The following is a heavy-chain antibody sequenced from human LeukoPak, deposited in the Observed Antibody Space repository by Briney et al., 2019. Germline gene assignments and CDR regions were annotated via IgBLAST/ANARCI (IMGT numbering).Heavy chain of an antibody. D-gene: IGHD6-19*01. J-gene: IGHJ3*02. V-gene: IGHV4-59*13. Sequence: ASETLSLTCTVSGGSISSYYWSWIRQPPGKGLEWIGYIYYSGSTNYNPSLKSRVTISVDTSKNQFSLKLSSVTAADTAVYYCARDSGSAVAAEIGAFDIWGQGTMVTVSS. CDR2: IYYSGST. CDR3: ARDSGSAVAAEIGAFDI. CDR1: GGSISSYY.